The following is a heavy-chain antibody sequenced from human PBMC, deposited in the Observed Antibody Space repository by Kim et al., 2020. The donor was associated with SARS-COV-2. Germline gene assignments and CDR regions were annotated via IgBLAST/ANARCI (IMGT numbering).Heavy chain of an antibody. CDR3: ARDLRRMSGSPRPDY. D-gene: IGHD1-26*01. Sequence: GGSLRLSCAASGFTFSSYSMNWVRKAPGKGLEWVSYISSSSSTIYYADSVKGRFTISRDNAKNSLYLQMNSLRDEDTAVYYCARDLRRMSGSPRPDYWGQGTLVTVSS. J-gene: IGHJ4*02. CDR1: GFTFSSYS. V-gene: IGHV3-48*02. CDR2: ISSSSSTI.